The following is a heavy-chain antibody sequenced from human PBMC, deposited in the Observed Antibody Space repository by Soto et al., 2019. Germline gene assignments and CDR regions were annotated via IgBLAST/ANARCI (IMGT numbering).Heavy chain of an antibody. V-gene: IGHV4-59*01. CDR1: GGSISSSY. J-gene: IGHJ4*02. CDR3: ASQNYGDSDY. CDR2: ISYSGNT. Sequence: SETLSLTCTVSGGSISSSYWTWIRQPPGKRLEWIAYISYSGNTNYNPSLKSRLTISGDRSKNQFSLKLTSVTAADTAVYYCASQNYGDSDYWGQGTLVTVSS. D-gene: IGHD4-17*01.